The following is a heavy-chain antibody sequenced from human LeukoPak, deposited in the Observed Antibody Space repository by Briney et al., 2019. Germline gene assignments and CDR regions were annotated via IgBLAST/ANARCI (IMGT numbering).Heavy chain of an antibody. J-gene: IGHJ3*02. V-gene: IGHV4-59*01. CDR1: GGSISTYY. CDR2: IYYSGST. Sequence: SETLSLTCTVSGGSISTYYWSWIRQSPGKGLEWIGCIYYSGSTIYNPSLKSRVTISVEKSKNQFSLKLSSVTAADTAVYYCARDLGLRYDGNSDAFDIWGQGTMVTVSS. CDR3: ARDLGLRYDGNSDAFDI. D-gene: IGHD4-23*01.